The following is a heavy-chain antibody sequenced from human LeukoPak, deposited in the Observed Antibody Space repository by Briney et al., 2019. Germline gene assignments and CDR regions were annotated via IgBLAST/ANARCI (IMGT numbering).Heavy chain of an antibody. J-gene: IGHJ4*02. CDR1: GFTFSSYA. V-gene: IGHV3-23*01. CDR2: ISASGGST. D-gene: IGHD4-23*01. Sequence: GGSLRLSCAASGFTFSSYAMNWVRQAPGKGLEWVSGISASGGSTYYADSVKGRFTISRDNSKNTLYLQMNSLRAEDTAIYYCAKDATTVVTFFDYWGQGTLVTASS. CDR3: AKDATTVVTFFDY.